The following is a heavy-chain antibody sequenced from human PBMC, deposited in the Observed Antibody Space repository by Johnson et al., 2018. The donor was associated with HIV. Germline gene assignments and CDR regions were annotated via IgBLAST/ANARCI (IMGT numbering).Heavy chain of an antibody. Sequence: VQLVESGGGLGQPGGSLRLSCVDSGFTFNNYCMHWVRQAPGKGPVWVSRINSDGSTRDYADSVECRFTISKDNSNNTLQLQMNSPKTDDPAVYCCTTRTWSDAFDIWGRGTMVTVSS. D-gene: IGHD1-1*01. J-gene: IGHJ3*02. CDR2: INSDGSTR. CDR1: GFTFNNYC. CDR3: TTRTWSDAFDI. V-gene: IGHV3-74*02.